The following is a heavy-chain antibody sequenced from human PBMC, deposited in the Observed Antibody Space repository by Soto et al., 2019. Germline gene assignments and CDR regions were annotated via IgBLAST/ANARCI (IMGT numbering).Heavy chain of an antibody. V-gene: IGHV1-69*13. CDR1: GGTFSSYA. CDR2: IIPIFGTA. CDR3: ASPAVPGTGFGY. Sequence: GASVKVSCKASGGTFSSYAISWVRQAPGQGLEWMGGIIPIFGTANYAQKFQGRVTITADESTSTAYMELSSLRSEDTAVYYCASPAVPGTGFGYWGQGTLVTVSS. D-gene: IGHD6-19*01. J-gene: IGHJ4*02.